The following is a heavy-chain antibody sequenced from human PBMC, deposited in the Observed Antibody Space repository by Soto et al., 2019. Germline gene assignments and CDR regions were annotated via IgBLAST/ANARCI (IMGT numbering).Heavy chain of an antibody. J-gene: IGHJ4*02. D-gene: IGHD1-26*01. CDR1: GFTFSSYS. Sequence: VGSLRLSCAASGFTFSSYSMNWVRQAPGKGLEWVSSISSSSSYIYYADSVKGRFTISRDNAKNSLYLQMNSLRAEDTAVYYCARGIVGASLAHFDYWGQGTLVTVSS. CDR3: ARGIVGASLAHFDY. V-gene: IGHV3-21*01. CDR2: ISSSSSYI.